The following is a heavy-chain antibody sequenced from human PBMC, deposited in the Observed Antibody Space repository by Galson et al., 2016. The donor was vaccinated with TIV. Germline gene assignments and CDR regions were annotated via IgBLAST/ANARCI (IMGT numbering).Heavy chain of an antibody. CDR2: IIPILGMA. CDR1: GGAFRNYG. J-gene: IGHJ3*02. Sequence: QSGAEVKNPGESLKISCKASGGAFRNYGINWVRQAPGQGLEWMGRIIPILGMANYAQKFQGRVTITADESTSTAYMEVTSLRSEDTVVYYCARVGVTTATNRAFDIWGQGTIVTVYS. D-gene: IGHD4-17*01. CDR3: ARVGVTTATNRAFDI. V-gene: IGHV1-69*04.